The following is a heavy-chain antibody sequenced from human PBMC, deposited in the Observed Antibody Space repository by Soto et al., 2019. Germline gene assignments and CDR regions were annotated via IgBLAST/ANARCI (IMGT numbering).Heavy chain of an antibody. V-gene: IGHV4-31*03. CDR1: GGSISSGGYY. J-gene: IGHJ3*02. Sequence: QVQLQESGPGLVKPSQTLSLTCTVSGGSISSGGYYWSWIRQHPGKGLEWIGYLYYSGSTYYNPSLKSRVTISVDTSKNQFSLKLSSVTAADTAVYYCARVTYDYVWGSYRQDAFDIWGQGTMVTVSS. CDR3: ARVTYDYVWGSYRQDAFDI. D-gene: IGHD3-16*02. CDR2: LYYSGST.